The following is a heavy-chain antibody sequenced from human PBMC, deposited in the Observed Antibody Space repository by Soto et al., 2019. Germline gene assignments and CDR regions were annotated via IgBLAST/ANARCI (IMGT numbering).Heavy chain of an antibody. V-gene: IGHV1-46*01. J-gene: IGHJ6*02. CDR1: RYTFTSYY. CDR2: INPSGGST. D-gene: IGHD2-15*01. Sequence: APVKVSSKASRYTFTSYYMHWLRQAPGQGLEWMGIINPSGGSTSYAQKFQGRVTMTRDTSTSTVYMELSSLRSEDTAVYYCARTFNAVVTPFSVMDVWVQGTTVTVSS. CDR3: ARTFNAVVTPFSVMDV.